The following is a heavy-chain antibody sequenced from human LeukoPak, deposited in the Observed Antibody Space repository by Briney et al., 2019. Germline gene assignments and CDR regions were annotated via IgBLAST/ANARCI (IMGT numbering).Heavy chain of an antibody. V-gene: IGHV3-30-3*01. CDR1: GFTFSSYA. J-gene: IGHJ5*02. Sequence: VQPGRSLRLSCAASGFTFSSYAMHWVRQAPGKGLEWVAVISYDGSNKYYADSVKGRFTISRDNSKNTLYLQMNSLRAEDTAVYYCARATVTRWFDPWGQGTLVTVSS. CDR3: ARATVTRWFDP. D-gene: IGHD4-17*01. CDR2: ISYDGSNK.